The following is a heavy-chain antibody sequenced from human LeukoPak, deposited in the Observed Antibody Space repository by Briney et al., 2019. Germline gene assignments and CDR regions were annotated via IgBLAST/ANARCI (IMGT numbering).Heavy chain of an antibody. CDR2: ISGSGGST. V-gene: IGHV3-23*01. CDR3: ARGGYSYGYDWYFDL. D-gene: IGHD5-18*01. Sequence: GGSLRLSCAASGFTFSSSAMSWVRQVPGKGLEWVSAISGSGGSTYYADSVKGRFTISRDNSKNTLYLQMNSLRAEDTAVYYCARGGYSYGYDWYFDLWGRGTLVTVSS. J-gene: IGHJ2*01. CDR1: GFTFSSSA.